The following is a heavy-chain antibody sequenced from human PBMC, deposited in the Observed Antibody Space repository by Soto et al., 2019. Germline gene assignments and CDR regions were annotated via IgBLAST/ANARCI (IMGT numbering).Heavy chain of an antibody. J-gene: IGHJ5*02. D-gene: IGHD6-6*01. Sequence: DVQLVESGGGLVQPGRSLRLSCAASGFTFDDYAMHWVRQAPGKGLEWVSGISWNSGSIGYADSVKDRFTISRDNAKNSLYLQMNSLRAEDTALYYCAKDMGYSSSSGFDWFDPWGQGTLVTVSS. CDR2: ISWNSGSI. CDR3: AKDMGYSSSSGFDWFDP. CDR1: GFTFDDYA. V-gene: IGHV3-9*01.